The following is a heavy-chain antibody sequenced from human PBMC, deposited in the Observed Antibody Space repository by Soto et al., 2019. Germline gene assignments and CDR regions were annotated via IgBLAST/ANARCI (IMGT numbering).Heavy chain of an antibody. J-gene: IGHJ4*02. V-gene: IGHV3-21*01. CDR2: ISSSSSYI. D-gene: IGHD5-18*01. CDR1: GFTFSSYS. CDR3: ARSGYSYGSFDY. Sequence: PGESLKISCAASGFTFSSYSMNWVRQAPGKGLEWVSSISSSSSYIYYADSVKGRFTISRDNAKNSLYLQMNSLRAEDTAVYYCARSGYSYGSFDYWGQGTLVTVSS.